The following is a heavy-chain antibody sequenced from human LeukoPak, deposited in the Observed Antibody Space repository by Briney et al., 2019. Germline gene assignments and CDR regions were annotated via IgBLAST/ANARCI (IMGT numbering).Heavy chain of an antibody. CDR3: ARDDYYYGSGSYSPVDY. V-gene: IGHV3-9*01. CDR2: ISWNSGSI. Sequence: GRSLRLSCAASGFTFDDYAMHWVRHAPGEGLEWVSGISWNSGSIGYADSVKGRFTISRDNAKNSLYLQMNSLRAEDTAVYYCARDDYYYGSGSYSPVDYWGQGTLVTVSS. J-gene: IGHJ4*02. CDR1: GFTFDDYA. D-gene: IGHD3-10*01.